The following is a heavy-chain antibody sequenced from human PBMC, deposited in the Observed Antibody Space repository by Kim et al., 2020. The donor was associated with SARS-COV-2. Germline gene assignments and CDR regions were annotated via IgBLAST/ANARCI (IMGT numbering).Heavy chain of an antibody. D-gene: IGHD3-10*01. V-gene: IGHV3-23*01. J-gene: IGHJ4*02. CDR3: AKIRGCSTSCYARLLWFGELKGGFDY. CDR2: ISGSGGST. CDR1: GFTFSSYA. Sequence: GGSLRLSCAASGFTFSSYAMSWVRQAPGKGLEWVSAISGSGGSTYYADSVKGRFTISRDNSKNTLYLQMNSLRAEDTAVYYCAKIRGCSTSCYARLLWFGELKGGFDYWGQGTLVTVSS.